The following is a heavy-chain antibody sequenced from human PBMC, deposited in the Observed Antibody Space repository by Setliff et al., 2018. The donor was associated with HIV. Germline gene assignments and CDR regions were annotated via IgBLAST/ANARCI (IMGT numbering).Heavy chain of an antibody. D-gene: IGHD6-19*01. CDR2: ISGYNGNT. CDR1: GYTFNRYG. V-gene: IGHV1-18*01. Sequence: ASVKVSCKASGYTFNRYGISWVRQAPGQGLEWMGWISGYNGNTKYVQNLQGRVTMSTDTSTSTVYMELRSLRSDDTVVYYCARVPYRSAWFSGGHDAFDVWGQGTMVTV. CDR3: ARVPYRSAWFSGGHDAFDV. J-gene: IGHJ3*01.